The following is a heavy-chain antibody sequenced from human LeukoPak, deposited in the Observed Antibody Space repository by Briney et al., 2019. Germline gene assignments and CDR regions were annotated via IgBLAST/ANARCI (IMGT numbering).Heavy chain of an antibody. D-gene: IGHD3-10*01. J-gene: IGHJ4*02. CDR1: GFTFSSYG. Sequence: GGSLRLSCAASGFTFSSYGMSWVRQAPGKGLEWVSAISGSGGSTYYADSVKGRFTISRDNSKNTLYLQMNSLRAEDTAVYYCARDLLYNNSPGLEYWGQGTLVTVSS. V-gene: IGHV3-23*01. CDR3: ARDLLYNNSPGLEY. CDR2: ISGSGGST.